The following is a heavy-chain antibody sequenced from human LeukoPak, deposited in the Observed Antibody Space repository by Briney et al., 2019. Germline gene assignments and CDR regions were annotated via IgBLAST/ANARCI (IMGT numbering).Heavy chain of an antibody. Sequence: GRSLRLSCAASGFTFSSYGMHWVSQAPGKGLEWVAFIGYDGSNKYYADSVKGRFTIARDNSKNTLYLQMNSLRAEDTAVYYCAKEGDRWYYDFWSGPNWFDPWGQGTLVTVSS. CDR1: GFTFSSYG. J-gene: IGHJ5*02. CDR3: AKEGDRWYYDFWSGPNWFDP. V-gene: IGHV3-30*02. D-gene: IGHD3-3*01. CDR2: IGYDGSNK.